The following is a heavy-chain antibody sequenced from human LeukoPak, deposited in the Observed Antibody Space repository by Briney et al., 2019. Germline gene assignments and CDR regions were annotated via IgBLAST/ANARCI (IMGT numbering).Heavy chain of an antibody. J-gene: IGHJ4*02. V-gene: IGHV1-46*01. CDR2: INPSGGST. CDR3: ARDLGIAVAGTREGLDC. CDR1: GYTFTSCY. Sequence: ASVKVSCKASGYTFTSCYMHWVRQAPGQGLEWMGIINPSGGSTSYAQKFQGRVTMTRDTSTSTVYMELSSLRSEDTAVYYCARDLGIAVAGTREGLDCWGQGTLVTVSS. D-gene: IGHD6-19*01.